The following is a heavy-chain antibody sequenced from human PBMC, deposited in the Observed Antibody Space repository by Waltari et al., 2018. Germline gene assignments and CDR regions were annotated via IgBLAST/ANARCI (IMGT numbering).Heavy chain of an antibody. CDR1: GGTFRSYA. Sequence: QVQLVQSGAEVKKPGSSVKVSCKASGGTFRSYAISWVRQAPGQGLEWMGGIIPILGVVNYAQKFQGRVTITADESTGTAYMELSSLTSEDTAVYYCARDSKAARDYLDYWGQGTLVTVSS. J-gene: IGHJ4*02. CDR2: IIPILGVV. D-gene: IGHD2-15*01. CDR3: ARDSKAARDYLDY. V-gene: IGHV1-69*04.